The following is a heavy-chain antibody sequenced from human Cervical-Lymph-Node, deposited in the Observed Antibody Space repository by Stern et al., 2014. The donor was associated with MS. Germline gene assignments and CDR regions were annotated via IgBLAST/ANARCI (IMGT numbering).Heavy chain of an antibody. D-gene: IGHD6-19*01. CDR1: GFTFSNHV. CDR3: AKVAETVAGFYFDY. CDR2: ISGSAGTT. J-gene: IGHJ4*02. Sequence: EVQLEESGGDLVQPGGSLRLSCAASGFTFSNHVMNWVRQAPGKGLEWVSGISGSAGTTYYADSVKGRFTVSRDNSKNTLYLQLNSLRAEDTAVYYCAKVAETVAGFYFDYWGQGTLVTVSS. V-gene: IGHV3-23*04.